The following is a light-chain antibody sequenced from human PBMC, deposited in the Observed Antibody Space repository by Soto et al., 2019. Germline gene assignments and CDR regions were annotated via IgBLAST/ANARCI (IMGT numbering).Light chain of an antibody. CDR2: EVS. V-gene: IGLV2-14*01. J-gene: IGLJ3*02. CDR1: SSDVGGYNY. CDR3: SSYTSSSWV. Sequence: QSALTQPASVSGSPEQSITISCTGTSSDVGGYNYVSWYQQHPGKAPKLMIYEVSNRPSGVSNRFSGSKSGNTASLTISGLQAEDEADYYCSSYTSSSWVFGGGTQLTVL.